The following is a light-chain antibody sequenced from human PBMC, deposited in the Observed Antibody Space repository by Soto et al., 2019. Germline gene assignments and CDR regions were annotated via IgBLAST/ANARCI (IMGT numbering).Light chain of an antibody. CDR3: SSYTSSTTLL. J-gene: IGLJ2*01. Sequence: QSVLTQSPSVSGSPGQSVTISCTGASSDVGSYGRVSWYQQTPGTAPKLIIYEVYNRPSGVPDRFSGSKSGNTASLTISGLQAEGEADYYCSSYTSSTTLLFGGGTKLTVL. V-gene: IGLV2-18*02. CDR2: EVY. CDR1: SSDVGSYGR.